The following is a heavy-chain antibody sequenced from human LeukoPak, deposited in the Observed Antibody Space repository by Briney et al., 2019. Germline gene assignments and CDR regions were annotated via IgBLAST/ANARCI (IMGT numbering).Heavy chain of an antibody. CDR2: IYPGDSDT. CDR3: ARCIAVAGPEIVDAFDI. J-gene: IGHJ3*02. D-gene: IGHD6-19*01. V-gene: IGHV5-51*01. CDR1: GYSFTSYW. Sequence: GESLKISCKGSGYSFTSYWIGWVRQMPGKGLERMGIIYPGDSDTRYSPSFQGQVTISADKSISTAYLQWSSLKAPDTAMYYCARCIAVAGPEIVDAFDIWGQGTMVTVSS.